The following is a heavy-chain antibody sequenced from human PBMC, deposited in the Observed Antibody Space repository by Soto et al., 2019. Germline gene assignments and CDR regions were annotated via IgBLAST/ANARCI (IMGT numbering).Heavy chain of an antibody. CDR3: AKDPFWSGYPGIFDY. CDR2: IRGSGGGT. Sequence: EVQLLESGGGLVQPGGSLRLSCAASGFTFGSYSMSWVRQAPGKGLEWVSAIRGSGGGTYYADSVKGRFTISRDNSKNPLYLQMSSLRADDTAVYYCAKDPFWSGYPGIFDYWGQGTLVTVSS. CDR1: GFTFGSYS. J-gene: IGHJ4*02. V-gene: IGHV3-23*01. D-gene: IGHD3-3*01.